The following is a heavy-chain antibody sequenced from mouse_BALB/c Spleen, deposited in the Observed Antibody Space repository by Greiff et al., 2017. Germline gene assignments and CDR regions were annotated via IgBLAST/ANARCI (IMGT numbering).Heavy chain of an antibody. CDR3: AYYDYDDAWFAY. Sequence: VQGVESGAELMKPGASVKISCKATGYTFSSYWIEWVKQRPGHGLEWIGEILPGSGSTNYNEKFKGKATFTADTSSNTAYMQLSSLTSEDSAVYYCAYYDYDDAWFAYWGQGTLVTVSA. V-gene: IGHV1-9*01. J-gene: IGHJ3*01. D-gene: IGHD2-4*01. CDR1: GYTFSSYW. CDR2: ILPGSGST.